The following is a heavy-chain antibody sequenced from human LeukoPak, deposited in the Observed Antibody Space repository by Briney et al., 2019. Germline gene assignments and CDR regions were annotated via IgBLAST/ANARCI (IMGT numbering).Heavy chain of an antibody. D-gene: IGHD6-13*01. CDR3: ARDPIAAAGTWGY. CDR2: ISSSSSYI. V-gene: IGHV3-21*01. CDR1: GFTLSSYS. J-gene: IGHJ4*02. Sequence: GGSLRLSCAASGFTLSSYSMNWVRQAPGKGLEWVSSISSSSSYIYYADSVKGRFTISRDNAKNSLYLQMNSLRAEDTAVYYCARDPIAAAGTWGYWGQGTLVTVSS.